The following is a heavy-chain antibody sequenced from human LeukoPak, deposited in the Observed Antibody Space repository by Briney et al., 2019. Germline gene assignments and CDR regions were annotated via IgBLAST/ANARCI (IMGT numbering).Heavy chain of an antibody. CDR1: GGSISSYY. CDR3: ARDITGYFDAFDY. J-gene: IGHJ4*02. CDR2: IYYSGST. V-gene: IGHV4-59*12. D-gene: IGHD3-9*01. Sequence: SETLSLTCTVSGGSISSYYWSWIRQPPGKGLEWIGYIYYSGSTNYNPSLKSRVTISVDTSKNQFSLKLSSVTAADTAVYYCARDITGYFDAFDYWGQGTLVTVSS.